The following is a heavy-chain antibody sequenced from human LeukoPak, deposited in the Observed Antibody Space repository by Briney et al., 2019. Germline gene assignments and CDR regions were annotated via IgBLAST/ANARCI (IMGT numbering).Heavy chain of an antibody. D-gene: IGHD3-10*01. CDR3: ARAYSSGSYFSRYYYYGMDV. J-gene: IGHJ6*02. CDR2: IYYSGST. Sequence: SETLSLTCTVSGGSISSYYWSWIRQPPGKGLEWIGYIYYSGSTNHNPSLKSRVTISVDTSKNQFSLKLSSVTAADTAVYYCARAYSSGSYFSRYYYYGMDVWGQGTTVTVSS. CDR1: GGSISSYY. V-gene: IGHV4-59*01.